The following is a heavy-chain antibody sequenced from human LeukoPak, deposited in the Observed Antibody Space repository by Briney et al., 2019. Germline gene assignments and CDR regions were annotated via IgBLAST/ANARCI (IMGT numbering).Heavy chain of an antibody. Sequence: SETLSLTCAVYGGTFSGYYWSWIRQPPGKGLEWIGEINHSGSTEYNPSLKSRVTTSVDTSKNQFSLKLSSVTAADTAVYYCARETTVTHAGAFYIWGQGTMVTVSS. V-gene: IGHV4-34*01. CDR3: ARETTVTHAGAFYI. CDR1: GGTFSGYY. D-gene: IGHD4-17*01. J-gene: IGHJ3*02. CDR2: INHSGST.